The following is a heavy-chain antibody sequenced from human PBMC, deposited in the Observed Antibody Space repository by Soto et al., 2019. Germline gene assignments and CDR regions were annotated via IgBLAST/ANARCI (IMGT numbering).Heavy chain of an antibody. V-gene: IGHV3-66*01. J-gene: IGHJ4*02. CDR1: GFTVSSYY. CDR2: IYSAGSA. Sequence: EVQLVESGGGLVQPGGSLRLSCAASGFTVSSYYMSWVRQAPGKGLEWVSVIYSAGSADFADSVKGRFTISRDNSKNTLYLQMSSLSADDTAVYYCARVPSSSYHYFDYWGQGTLVTVSS. D-gene: IGHD6-13*01. CDR3: ARVPSSSYHYFDY.